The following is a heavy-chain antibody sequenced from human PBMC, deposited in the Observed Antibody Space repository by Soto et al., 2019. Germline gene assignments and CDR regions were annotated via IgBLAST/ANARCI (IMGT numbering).Heavy chain of an antibody. CDR2: MNPNSGNT. Sequence: GASVKVSCKASGYTFTSYDINWVRQATGQGLEWMGWMNPNSGNTGYAQKFQGRVTMTRNTSISTAYMELSSLRSEDTAMYYCATDTVTTSGGGMDVWGQGTTVTVSS. CDR3: ATDTVTTSGGGMDV. V-gene: IGHV1-8*01. J-gene: IGHJ6*02. D-gene: IGHD4-4*01. CDR1: GYTFTSYD.